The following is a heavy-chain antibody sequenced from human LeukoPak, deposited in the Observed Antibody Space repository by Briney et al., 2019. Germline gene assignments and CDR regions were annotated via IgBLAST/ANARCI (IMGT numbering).Heavy chain of an antibody. CDR1: GFSFSLYA. CDR3: ARRGAGSGGLDY. J-gene: IGHJ4*02. D-gene: IGHD6-19*01. V-gene: IGHV3-23*01. Sequence: GGSLTLPCAASGFSFSLYAMNWVRQAPGKGLEWVSTIIETGASPYYADSVRGRFTVSRDSSKNMFYLQMNSLRAEDTTIYYCARRGAGSGGLDYWGQGTLVTVSS. CDR2: IIETGASP.